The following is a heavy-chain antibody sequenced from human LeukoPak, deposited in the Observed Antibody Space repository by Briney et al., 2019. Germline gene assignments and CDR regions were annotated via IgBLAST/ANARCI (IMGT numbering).Heavy chain of an antibody. D-gene: IGHD5-24*01. CDR1: GGSISSGGYY. CDR2: IYYSGST. Sequence: SETLSLTCTVSGGSISSGGYYWSWIRQHPGKGLEWIGYIYYSGSTYYNPSLKSRVTISVDTSKNQFSLKLSYVTAADTAVYYCAREGDGYNIDYWGQGTLVTVSS. CDR3: AREGDGYNIDY. V-gene: IGHV4-31*03. J-gene: IGHJ4*02.